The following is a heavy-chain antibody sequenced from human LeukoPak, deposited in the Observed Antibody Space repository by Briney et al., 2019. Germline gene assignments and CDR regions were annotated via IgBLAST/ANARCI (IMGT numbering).Heavy chain of an antibody. D-gene: IGHD3-9*01. J-gene: IGHJ4*02. Sequence: PSETLSLTCTVSGGSVSSGSYFWSWIRQPPGKGLEWIGYIFYSGSTNYNPSLKSRVTISVDTSKNQFSLKLSSVTAADTAVYYCVREHDWGDFDFWGQGTLVTVSS. CDR3: VREHDWGDFDF. CDR1: GGSVSSGSYF. V-gene: IGHV4-61*01. CDR2: IFYSGST.